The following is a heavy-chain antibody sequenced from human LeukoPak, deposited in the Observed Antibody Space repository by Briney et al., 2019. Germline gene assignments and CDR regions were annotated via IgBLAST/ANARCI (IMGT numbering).Heavy chain of an antibody. Sequence: ASVKVSCKASGYTFTGYYMHWVRQAPGQGLEWMGWTNPNSGGTNYAQKFQGRVTMTRDTSISTAYMELSRLRSDDTAVYYCARLRWYYDSSGSNWFDPWGQGTLVTVSS. CDR2: TNPNSGGT. D-gene: IGHD3-22*01. V-gene: IGHV1-2*02. J-gene: IGHJ5*02. CDR3: ARLRWYYDSSGSNWFDP. CDR1: GYTFTGYY.